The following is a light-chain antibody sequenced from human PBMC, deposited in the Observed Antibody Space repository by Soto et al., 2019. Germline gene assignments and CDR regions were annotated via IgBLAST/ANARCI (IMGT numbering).Light chain of an antibody. CDR2: SNN. J-gene: IGLJ2*01. CDR1: SSNIRSNT. Sequence: QSVLTQPPSASGTPVQRVTISCSGSSSNIRSNTVNWYQQLPGTAPKLLIYSNNQRPSGVPDRFSGSKSGTSASLAISGLQSEDEADYYCAAWDDSLNGVVFGGGTKLTVL. CDR3: AAWDDSLNGVV. V-gene: IGLV1-44*01.